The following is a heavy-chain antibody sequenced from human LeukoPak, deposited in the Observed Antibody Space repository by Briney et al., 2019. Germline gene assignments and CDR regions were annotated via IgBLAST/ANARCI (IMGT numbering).Heavy chain of an antibody. Sequence: SVKVSCKASGGTFSSYAISWVRQAPGQGLEWMGGIIPIFGTANYAQKFQGRVTITADESTSTAYMELSSLRSEDTAVYYCARDSGEYGSYYYYYYMDVWGKGTTVTVSS. CDR2: IIPIFGTA. J-gene: IGHJ6*03. D-gene: IGHD1-26*01. CDR1: GGTFSSYA. V-gene: IGHV1-69*13. CDR3: ARDSGEYGSYYYYYYMDV.